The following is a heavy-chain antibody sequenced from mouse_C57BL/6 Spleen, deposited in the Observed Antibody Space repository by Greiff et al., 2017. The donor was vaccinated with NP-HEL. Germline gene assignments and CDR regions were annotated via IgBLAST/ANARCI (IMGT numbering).Heavy chain of an antibody. D-gene: IGHD2-3*01. V-gene: IGHV5-17*01. Sequence: EVKVVESGGGLVKPGGSLKLSCAASGFTFSDYGMHWVRQAPEKGLEWVAYISSGSSTIYYADTVKGRFTISRDNAKNTLFLQMTSLRSEDTAMYYCARGGDRYDGAWFAYWGQGTLVTVSA. CDR2: ISSGSSTI. CDR3: ARGGDRYDGAWFAY. J-gene: IGHJ3*01. CDR1: GFTFSDYG.